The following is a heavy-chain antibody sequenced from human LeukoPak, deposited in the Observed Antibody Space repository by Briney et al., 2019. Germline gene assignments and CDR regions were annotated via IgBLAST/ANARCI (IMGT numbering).Heavy chain of an antibody. Sequence: PGGSLRLSCAASGFTFSSYSMNWVRQAPGKGLEWVSSISSSSSYIYYADSVKGRFTISRDNAKNSLYLQMNSLRAEDTAVYYCARDHAGDYGGGFDYWGQGTLVTVSS. J-gene: IGHJ4*02. D-gene: IGHD4-23*01. CDR2: ISSSSSYI. V-gene: IGHV3-21*01. CDR1: GFTFSSYS. CDR3: ARDHAGDYGGGFDY.